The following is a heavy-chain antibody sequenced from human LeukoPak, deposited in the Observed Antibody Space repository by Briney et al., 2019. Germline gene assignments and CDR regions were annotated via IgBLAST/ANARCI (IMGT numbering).Heavy chain of an antibody. D-gene: IGHD3-10*01. J-gene: IGHJ5*02. Sequence: SSETLSLTCTVSGGSISSYYWSWIRQPPGKGLEWIGYIYCSGSTNYNPSLKSRVTISVDTSKNQFSLKLSSVTAADTAVYYCARVEYYYGSGSYYNYWFDPWGQGTLVTVSS. CDR2: IYCSGST. V-gene: IGHV4-59*01. CDR3: ARVEYYYGSGSYYNYWFDP. CDR1: GGSISSYY.